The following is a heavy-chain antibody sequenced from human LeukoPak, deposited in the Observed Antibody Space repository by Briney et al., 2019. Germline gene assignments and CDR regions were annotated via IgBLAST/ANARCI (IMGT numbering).Heavy chain of an antibody. Sequence: GGSLRLSCAASGFTFSHFWMSWVRQAPGKGLEWVAYIKKTGSETYYVDSVKGQFTITRDNTRSSLFLQMYSLRAEDTAVYFCAREDGYCSGGNCYSYFDSWGQGTLVTVSS. CDR2: IKKTGSET. J-gene: IGHJ4*02. D-gene: IGHD2-15*01. CDR3: AREDGYCSGGNCYSYFDS. V-gene: IGHV3-7*01. CDR1: GFTFSHFW.